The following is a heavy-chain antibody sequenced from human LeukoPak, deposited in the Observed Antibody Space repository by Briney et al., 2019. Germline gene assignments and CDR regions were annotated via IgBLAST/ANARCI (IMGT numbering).Heavy chain of an antibody. CDR1: GFTFSSYG. J-gene: IGHJ4*02. V-gene: IGHV3-23*01. Sequence: GGSLRLSCAASGFTFSSYGMSWVRQAPGKGLEWVSAISGSGGATYYADSVKGRFTISRDDPHNTLYLQMNSLRAEDTAVYFCARGGVDYYGSGTYYLMYYFDHWGQGALVTVSS. D-gene: IGHD3-10*01. CDR2: ISGSGGAT. CDR3: ARGGVDYYGSGTYYLMYYFDH.